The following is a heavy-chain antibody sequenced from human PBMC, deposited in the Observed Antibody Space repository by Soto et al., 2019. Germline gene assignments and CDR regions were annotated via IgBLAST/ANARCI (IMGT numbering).Heavy chain of an antibody. D-gene: IGHD3-16*01. V-gene: IGHV3-30-3*01. Sequence: QVQLVESGGGVVQPGRSLRLSCAASGFIFSSYAMHWVRQAPGKGLEWVAGIPYDGSQKYYAECVKGRFTITRDNSKDTLFLQMNSLRAEDTAVYYCARDHAANGLGGPDDAFDIWGQGTMVTVSS. J-gene: IGHJ3*02. CDR3: ARDHAANGLGGPDDAFDI. CDR2: IPYDGSQK. CDR1: GFIFSSYA.